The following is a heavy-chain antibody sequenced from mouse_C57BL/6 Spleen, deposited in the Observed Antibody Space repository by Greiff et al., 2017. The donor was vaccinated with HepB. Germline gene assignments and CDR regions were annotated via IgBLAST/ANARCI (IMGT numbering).Heavy chain of an antibody. J-gene: IGHJ4*01. CDR3: ARHIYYYGSSYEDAMDY. CDR2: IWSDGST. V-gene: IGHV2-6-1*01. CDR1: GFSLTSYG. Sequence: VQLQQSGPGLVAPSQSLSITCTVSGFSLTSYGVHWVRQPPGKGLEWLVVIWSDGSTTYNSALKSRLSISKDNSKSQVFLKMNSLQTDDTAMYYCARHIYYYGSSYEDAMDYWGQRTSVTVSS. D-gene: IGHD1-1*01.